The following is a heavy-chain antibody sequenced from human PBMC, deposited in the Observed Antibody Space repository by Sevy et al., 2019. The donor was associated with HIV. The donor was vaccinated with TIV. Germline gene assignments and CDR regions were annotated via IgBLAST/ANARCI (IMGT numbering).Heavy chain of an antibody. V-gene: IGHV3-30*02. Sequence: GGSLRLSCAASGFTFSSYGMHWVRQAPGKGLEWVAFIRYEGSNKYYADSVKGRFTISRDNSKNTLYLQMNSLRAEDTAVYYSTPIVQGVGGAFDIWGQGTMVTVSS. CDR2: IRYEGSNK. J-gene: IGHJ3*02. D-gene: IGHD3-10*01. CDR1: GFTFSSYG. CDR3: TPIVQGVGGAFDI.